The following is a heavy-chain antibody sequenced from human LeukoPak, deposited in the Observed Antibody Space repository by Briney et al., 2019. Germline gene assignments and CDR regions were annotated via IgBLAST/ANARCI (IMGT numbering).Heavy chain of an antibody. J-gene: IGHJ4*02. CDR1: GGSTSSSSYY. CDR2: IYYSGST. D-gene: IGHD3-22*01. CDR3: ASTPNYYDSSQGGY. Sequence: PSETLSLTCTVSGGSTSSSSYYWGWIRQPPGKGLEWIGSIYYSGSTYYNPSLKSRVTISVDTSKNQFSLKLSSVTAADTAVYYCASTPNYYDSSQGGYWGQGTLVTVSS. V-gene: IGHV4-39*07.